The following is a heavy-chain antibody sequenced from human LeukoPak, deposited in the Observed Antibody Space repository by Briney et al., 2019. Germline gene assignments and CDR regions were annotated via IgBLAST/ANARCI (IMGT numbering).Heavy chain of an antibody. CDR1: GFTFSSYA. V-gene: IGHV3-23*01. J-gene: IGHJ5*02. CDR2: ITGSGGRT. CDR3: AKDRGSSSGWFP. Sequence: PGGSLRLSCAASGFTFSSYAMAWVRQAPGKGLECVSGITGSGGRTYYADSVKGRFTISRDNSKNTLYLQMNSLRAEDTAVYYCAKDRGSSSGWFPWGQGTLVTVSS. D-gene: IGHD6-19*01.